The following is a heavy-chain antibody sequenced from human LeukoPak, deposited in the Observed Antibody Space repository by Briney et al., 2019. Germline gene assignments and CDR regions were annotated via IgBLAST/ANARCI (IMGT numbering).Heavy chain of an antibody. CDR1: GDSISRSSYF. V-gene: IGHV4-39*01. CDR3: ARHPPSGVRGVTYYYYMDV. J-gene: IGHJ6*03. CDR2: VYSSGST. D-gene: IGHD3-10*01. Sequence: SETLSLTCTVSGDSISRSSYFWAWIRQPPGKGLEWIGSVYSSGSTYYNPSLRSQITISVDTSKNQFSLKLSSVTAADTAVYYCARHPPSGVRGVTYYYYMDVWGKGTTVTISS.